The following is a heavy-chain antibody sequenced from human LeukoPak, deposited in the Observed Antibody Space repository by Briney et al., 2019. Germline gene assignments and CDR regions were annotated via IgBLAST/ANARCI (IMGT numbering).Heavy chain of an antibody. CDR2: ISHSGGST. V-gene: IGHV3-23*01. Sequence: GGSLRLSCAASKFTFSSYAMSWVRQAPGKGLEWVSAISHSGGSTYYADSVKGRFTISRDNSKSTLYLQMNSLRAEDTAVYYCAKGNNWNYAYWGQGTLVTVSS. J-gene: IGHJ4*02. CDR3: AKGNNWNYAY. CDR1: KFTFSSYA. D-gene: IGHD1-7*01.